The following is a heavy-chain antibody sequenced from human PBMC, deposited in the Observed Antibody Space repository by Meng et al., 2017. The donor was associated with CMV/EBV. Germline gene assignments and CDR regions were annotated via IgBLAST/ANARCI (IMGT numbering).Heavy chain of an antibody. V-gene: IGHV1-2*02. D-gene: IGHD3-22*01. CDR2: INPNSGGT. Sequence: ASVKVSCKASGYTFTGYYMNWVRQAPGQGLEWMGWINPNSGGTNYAQKFQGRVTMTRDTSISTAYMELSRLRSDDTAVYYCARDRRTENYMAYYYDSSGGIDYWGQGTLVTVSS. CDR1: GYTFTGYY. CDR3: ARDRRTENYMAYYYDSSGGIDY. J-gene: IGHJ4*02.